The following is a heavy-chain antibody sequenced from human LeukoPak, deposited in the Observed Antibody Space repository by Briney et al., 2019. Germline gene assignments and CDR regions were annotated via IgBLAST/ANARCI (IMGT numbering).Heavy chain of an antibody. D-gene: IGHD1-26*01. V-gene: IGHV3-30*02. CDR2: IRYDGDNK. Sequence: GGSLRLSCAASGFTFSSYSMNWVRQAPGKGLEWVAFIRYDGDNKYYADSVRGQFTISRDNSKNTLYLEMNSLRAEDTAVYYCAKNRGISGSYYYYYYMDVWGKGTTVTVSS. CDR3: AKNRGISGSYYYYYYMDV. CDR1: GFTFSSYS. J-gene: IGHJ6*03.